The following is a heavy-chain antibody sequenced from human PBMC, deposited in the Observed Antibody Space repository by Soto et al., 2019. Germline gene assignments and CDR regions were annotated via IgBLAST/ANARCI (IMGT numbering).Heavy chain of an antibody. V-gene: IGHV4-31*03. CDR2: IYYSGST. Sequence: LSLTCTVSGGSISSGGYYWSWIRQHPGKGLERIGYIYYSGSTYYNPSLKSRVTISVDTSKNQFSLKLSSVTAADTAVYYCARDTYYDFWSGSSNYYGMDVWGQGTTVTVSS. J-gene: IGHJ6*02. CDR1: GGSISSGGYY. D-gene: IGHD3-3*01. CDR3: ARDTYYDFWSGSSNYYGMDV.